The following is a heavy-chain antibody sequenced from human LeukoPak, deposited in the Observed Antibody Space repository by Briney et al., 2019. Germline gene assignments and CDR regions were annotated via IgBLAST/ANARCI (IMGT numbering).Heavy chain of an antibody. CDR2: IYYSGST. CDR3: ARRKDYKIDY. V-gene: IGHV4-59*06. J-gene: IGHJ4*02. D-gene: IGHD4-11*01. CDR1: GGSISSDY. Sequence: PSETLSLTCTVSGGSISSDYWSWIRQHPGKGLEWIGYIYYSGSTYYNPSLKSRVTISVDTSKNQFSLKLSSVTAADTAVYYCARRKDYKIDYWGQGTLVTVSS.